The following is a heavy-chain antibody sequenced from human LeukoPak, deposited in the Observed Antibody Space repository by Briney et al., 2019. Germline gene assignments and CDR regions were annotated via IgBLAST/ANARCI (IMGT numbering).Heavy chain of an antibody. CDR1: GYSFTSYW. D-gene: IGHD2-8*01. J-gene: IGHJ6*03. CDR2: IYPDDSDT. Sequence: PGESLKISCKGSGYSFTSYWIGWVRQMPGKGLEWMGIIYPDDSDTRYSPSFEGQVIISVDKSISTAYLQLSSLKASDTATYYCARHGHCTNGVCYSNYYYYMDVWGKGTTVTVSS. CDR3: ARHGHCTNGVCYSNYYYYMDV. V-gene: IGHV5-51*01.